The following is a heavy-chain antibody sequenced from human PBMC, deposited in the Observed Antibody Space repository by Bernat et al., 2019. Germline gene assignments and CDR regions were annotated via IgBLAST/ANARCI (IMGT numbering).Heavy chain of an antibody. V-gene: IGHV3-15*07. J-gene: IGHJ4*02. CDR2: IKSKTDGGTT. Sequence: EVQLVESGGGLVKPGGSLRLSCAASGFTFRNAWMNWVRQAPGKGLEWVGRIKSKTDGGTTDYAAPVKGRFTISRDDSKNTLYLQMNSLKTEDTAVYSCTASYGYDYYFDYWGQGALVTVSS. D-gene: IGHD5-18*01. CDR3: TASYGYDYYFDY. CDR1: GFTFRNAW.